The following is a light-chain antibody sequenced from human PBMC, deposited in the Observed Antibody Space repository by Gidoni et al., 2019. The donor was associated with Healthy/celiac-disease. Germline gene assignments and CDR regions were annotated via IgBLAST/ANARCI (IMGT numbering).Light chain of an antibody. CDR2: DAS. Sequence: EIVLTQSPATLSLSPGERATLSCRASQSVSSYLAWYQQKPGQAPRLLIYDASNRATGIPARFSGSGSGTDFTLTINSLEPEDFAFYYCQQRSNWPITFGQGTRLEI. J-gene: IGKJ5*01. CDR3: QQRSNWPIT. CDR1: QSVSSY. V-gene: IGKV3-11*01.